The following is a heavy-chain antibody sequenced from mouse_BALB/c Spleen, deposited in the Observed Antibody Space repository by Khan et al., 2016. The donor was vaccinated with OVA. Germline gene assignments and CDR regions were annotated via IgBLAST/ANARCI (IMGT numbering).Heavy chain of an antibody. J-gene: IGHJ4*01. CDR1: GYSITSNYA. Sequence: EVQLVESGPGLVKPSQSLSLTCTVTGYSITSNYAWSWIRQFPGNKLEWLGYISYSGATNYNPSLKSRISVTRDTSENQFFLQLNSVTTADTATXYRARQNYYGYALDYWGQGTSVTVPS. CDR2: ISYSGAT. D-gene: IGHD1-1*01. V-gene: IGHV3-2*02. CDR3: ARQNYYGYALDY.